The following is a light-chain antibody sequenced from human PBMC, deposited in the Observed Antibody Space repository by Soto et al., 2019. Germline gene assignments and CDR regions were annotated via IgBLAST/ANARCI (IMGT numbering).Light chain of an antibody. Sequence: EVVLTQYTATLSVSPGESATLSCRASQTVDRNIAWYQQKPGQAPRLLIYVASTRATDVPARFSGSGSGTEFTLTISTLQSEDSAVYYCQQFSNWPPWTFGQGTKV. V-gene: IGKV3-15*01. CDR2: VAS. CDR3: QQFSNWPPWT. CDR1: QTVDRN. J-gene: IGKJ1*01.